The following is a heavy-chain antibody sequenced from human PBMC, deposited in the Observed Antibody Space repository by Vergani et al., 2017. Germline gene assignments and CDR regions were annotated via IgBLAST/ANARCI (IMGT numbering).Heavy chain of an antibody. CDR3: ARAGCSSTSCYRFDP. J-gene: IGHJ5*02. CDR2: IWYDGSNK. Sequence: VQMVESGGGLVKPGGSLRLSCVASGFTFSSYGMHWVRQAPGKGLEWVAVIWYDGSNKYYADSVKGRFTISRDNSKNTLYLQMNSLRAEDTAVYYCARAGCSSTSCYRFDPWGQGTLVTVSS. V-gene: IGHV3-33*08. CDR1: GFTFSSYG. D-gene: IGHD2-2*01.